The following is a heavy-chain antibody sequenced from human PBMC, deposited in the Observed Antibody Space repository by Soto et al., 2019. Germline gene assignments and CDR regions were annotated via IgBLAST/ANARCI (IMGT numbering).Heavy chain of an antibody. CDR1: GFSLTTSGEA. CDR2: IFWNDEN. V-gene: IGHV2-5*01. D-gene: IGHD3-10*01. Sequence: QITLKESGPTVVKPTQSLTLTCTFSGFSLTTSGEAVGWVRQPPGKALEWLALIFWNDENRYSPSLKTRLTITGDTSKIQVVLTMTDMDPVDTATYYCAHSTPRSSGSGIECKWHFDPWGQGTLVTVSS. CDR3: AHSTPRSSGSGIECKWHFDP. J-gene: IGHJ5*02.